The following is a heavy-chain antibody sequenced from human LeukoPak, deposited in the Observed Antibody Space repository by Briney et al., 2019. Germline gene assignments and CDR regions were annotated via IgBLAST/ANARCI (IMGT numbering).Heavy chain of an antibody. CDR3: ARDHMVRGVTPPFY. Sequence: PGGSLRLSCAASGFTFSSYSMNWVRQAPGKGLEWVSSISSGSSYIYYADSVKGRFTISRDNAKNSLYLQMNSLRAEDTAVYYCARDHMVRGVTPPFYWGQGTLVTVSS. D-gene: IGHD3-10*01. V-gene: IGHV3-21*01. CDR1: GFTFSSYS. J-gene: IGHJ4*02. CDR2: ISSGSSYI.